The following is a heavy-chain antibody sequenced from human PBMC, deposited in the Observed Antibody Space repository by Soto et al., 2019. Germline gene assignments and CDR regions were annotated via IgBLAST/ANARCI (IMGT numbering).Heavy chain of an antibody. V-gene: IGHV2-5*02. CDR2: IYWDDDR. Sequence: QITLKESGPTLVKPTETLTLTCTFSGFSLSTTGVGVGWIRQPPGKALEWLALIYWDDDRRYSPSLTTRLTITKDTSKNHVVLTMTNMDPVDTGTYYCAHLRLTADLLDVWGPGTTVSVSS. CDR1: GFSLSTTGVG. CDR3: AHLRLTADLLDV. J-gene: IGHJ6*02. D-gene: IGHD3-16*01.